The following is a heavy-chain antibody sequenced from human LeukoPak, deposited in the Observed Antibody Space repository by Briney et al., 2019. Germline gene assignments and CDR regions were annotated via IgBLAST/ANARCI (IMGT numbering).Heavy chain of an antibody. V-gene: IGHV1-18*01. J-gene: IGHJ5*02. CDR1: GYTFTSYG. CDR3: ARDDEATSGNWFDP. Sequence: ASVKVSCKASGYTFTSYGISWVRQAPGQGLEWMGWISAYNGNTNYAQKLQGRVTMTTDTSTSTAYMGLRSLRSDDTAVYFCARDDEATSGNWFDPWGQGTLVTVSS. CDR2: ISAYNGNT. D-gene: IGHD2-2*01.